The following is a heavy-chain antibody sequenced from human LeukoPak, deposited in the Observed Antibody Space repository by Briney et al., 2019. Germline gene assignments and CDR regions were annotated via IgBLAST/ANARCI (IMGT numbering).Heavy chain of an antibody. Sequence: GGSLRLSCAASGFTFNNYEINWVRQAPGKGLEWVSYISTSGSTIYYADSVKGRFTMSRDNAKESVYLQMNSLRAEDTAIYYCARAEAGYSYGYADGWGQGTLVTVSS. J-gene: IGHJ4*02. CDR2: ISTSGSTI. CDR3: ARAEAGYSYGYADG. CDR1: GFTFNNYE. V-gene: IGHV3-48*03. D-gene: IGHD5-18*01.